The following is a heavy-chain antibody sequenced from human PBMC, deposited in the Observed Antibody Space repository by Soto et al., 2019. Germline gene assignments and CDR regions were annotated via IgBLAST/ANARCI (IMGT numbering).Heavy chain of an antibody. CDR2: INSDGSST. D-gene: IGHD3-22*01. Sequence: GGSLRLSCAASGFTFSSYWMHLVRQAPGKGLVWVSRINSDGSSTSYADSVKGRFTISRDNAKNTLYLQMNSLRAEDTAVYYCARVEQYYYDSSGYYSDFDYWGQGTLVTVSS. V-gene: IGHV3-74*01. CDR3: ARVEQYYYDSSGYYSDFDY. J-gene: IGHJ4*02. CDR1: GFTFSSYW.